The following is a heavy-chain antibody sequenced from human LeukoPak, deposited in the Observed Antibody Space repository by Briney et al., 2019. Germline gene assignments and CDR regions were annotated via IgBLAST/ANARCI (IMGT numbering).Heavy chain of an antibody. V-gene: IGHV4-39*07. J-gene: IGHJ5*02. CDR2: IYYSGST. CDR3: ARDAGGGITIFGVVITSWFDP. CDR1: GGSISSSSYY. Sequence: SETLSLTCTVSGGSISSSSYYWGWIRQPPGKGLEWIGSIYYSGSTYYNPSLKSRVTISVDTSKNQFSLKLSSVTAADTAVYYCARDAGGGITIFGVVITSWFDPWGQGTLVTVSS. D-gene: IGHD3-3*01.